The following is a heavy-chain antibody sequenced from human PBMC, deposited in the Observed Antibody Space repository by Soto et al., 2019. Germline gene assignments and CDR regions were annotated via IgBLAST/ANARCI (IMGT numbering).Heavy chain of an antibody. J-gene: IGHJ4*02. CDR1: GGSISSGGYS. D-gene: IGHD2-2*01. V-gene: IGHV4-30-2*01. CDR2: MYHSGST. Sequence: SETLSLTCAVSGGSISSGGYSWSWIRQPPGKGLEWIGYMYHSGSTYYNPSLKSRVTISIDRSKNQFSLKLSSVTAADTAVYSCARVPDYWCQGILLTVSS. CDR3: ARVPDY.